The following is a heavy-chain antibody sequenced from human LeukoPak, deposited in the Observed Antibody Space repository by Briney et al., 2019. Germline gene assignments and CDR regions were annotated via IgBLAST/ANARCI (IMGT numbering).Heavy chain of an antibody. Sequence: RRPLRLSCAASGFTSSSYWTHGVRQAPAKGLVWVSRINSNGSSTSYADSVTGRFTISRDNAKNTLYLQMNSLRAEDTAVYYCARGVDRWGQGTLVTVSS. D-gene: IGHD2-2*01. J-gene: IGHJ4*02. CDR3: ARGVDR. V-gene: IGHV3-74*01. CDR2: INSNGSST. CDR1: GFTSSSYW.